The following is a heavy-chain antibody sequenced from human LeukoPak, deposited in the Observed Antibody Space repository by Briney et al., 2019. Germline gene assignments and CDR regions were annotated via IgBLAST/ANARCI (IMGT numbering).Heavy chain of an antibody. CDR2: IYTSGST. D-gene: IGHD3-9*01. J-gene: IGHJ3*02. CDR1: GGSISRGSYY. Sequence: PSETLSLTCTVSGGSISRGSYYWSWIRQPAGKGLEWIGRIYTSGSTNYNPSLKSRVTISVDTSKNQFSLKLSPVTAADTAVYYCARVVGSKLRYFDWLTDGPGDDAFDIWGQGTMVTVSS. CDR3: ARVVGSKLRYFDWLTDGPGDDAFDI. V-gene: IGHV4-61*02.